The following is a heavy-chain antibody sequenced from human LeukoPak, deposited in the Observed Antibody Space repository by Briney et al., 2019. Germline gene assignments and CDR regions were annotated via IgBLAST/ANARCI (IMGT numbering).Heavy chain of an antibody. CDR3: ARDHGEQQLTSDAFDI. CDR2: IIPIFGTA. CDR1: GYTFTGYY. D-gene: IGHD6-13*01. Sequence: SVKVSCKASGYTFTGYYMHWVRQAPGQGLEWMGGIIPIFGTANYAQKFQGRVTITADKSTSTAYMELSSLRSEDTAVYYCARDHGEQQLTSDAFDIWGQGTMVTVSS. J-gene: IGHJ3*02. V-gene: IGHV1-69*06.